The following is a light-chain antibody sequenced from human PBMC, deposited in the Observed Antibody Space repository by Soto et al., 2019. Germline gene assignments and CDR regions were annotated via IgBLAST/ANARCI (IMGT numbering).Light chain of an antibody. CDR3: VEHNSYPYT. J-gene: IGKJ2*01. CDR1: QGIRND. Sequence: DIQMTQSPSSLSASVGDRVTITCRASQGIRNDLGWYQQKPGKAPKRLIYAASSLQIGVPSRFSGSGSGTELSLTTSCLTVEEFEADYCVEHNSYPYTVGQGTKLEIK. CDR2: AAS. V-gene: IGKV1-17*01.